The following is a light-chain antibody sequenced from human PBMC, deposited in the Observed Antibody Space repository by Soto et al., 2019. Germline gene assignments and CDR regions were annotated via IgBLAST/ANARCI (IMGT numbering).Light chain of an antibody. Sequence: QSVLTQPPSLSGAPGQRVTISCTGSGSNIGAPYDVHWYQHLPGTAPKLLIYGNTIRPSGVPDRFSGSKSGTSASLAITGLQAEDEADYYCQSYDRSLRGYVFGTGTKVTVL. CDR2: GNT. CDR1: GSNIGAPYD. J-gene: IGLJ1*01. CDR3: QSYDRSLRGYV. V-gene: IGLV1-40*01.